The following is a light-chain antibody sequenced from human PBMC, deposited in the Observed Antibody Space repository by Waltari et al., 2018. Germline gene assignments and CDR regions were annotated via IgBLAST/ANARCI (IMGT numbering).Light chain of an antibody. Sequence: QSVLTQPPSVSGDPGQRVTISCTGSTSNIGTYSVSWYQQFPGTAPKLLIYDNNKRPSGISDRFSGSKSGTSASLTITGLQPGDEADYYCGAWDGNLSAGLFGGGTRLIVL. CDR2: DNN. J-gene: IGLJ2*01. V-gene: IGLV1-51*01. CDR3: GAWDGNLSAGL. CDR1: TSNIGTYS.